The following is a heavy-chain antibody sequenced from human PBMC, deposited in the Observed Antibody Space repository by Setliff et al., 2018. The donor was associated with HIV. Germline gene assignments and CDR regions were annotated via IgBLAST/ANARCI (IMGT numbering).Heavy chain of an antibody. D-gene: IGHD2-8*01. Sequence: PSETLSLTCTVSGGSMTNYWSWIRQPPGKGLEFIGHIHTSGSTIYKPSLKSRLTITIDTSRNQFSLKLTSVTAADTAVYYCAKFYCPHGVCYGFDIWGQGTMVTVSS. CDR1: GGSMTNY. CDR2: IHTSGST. V-gene: IGHV4-4*09. CDR3: AKFYCPHGVCYGFDI. J-gene: IGHJ3*02.